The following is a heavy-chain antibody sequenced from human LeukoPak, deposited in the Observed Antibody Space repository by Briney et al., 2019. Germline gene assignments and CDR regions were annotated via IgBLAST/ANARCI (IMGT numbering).Heavy chain of an antibody. V-gene: IGHV1-8*03. J-gene: IGHJ4*02. D-gene: IGHD3-22*01. Sequence: ASVKVSCKASGYTFTSYDINWVRQATGQGLEWMGWMNPNSGNTGYAQKFQGRVTITRNTSISTAYMELSSLRSEDAAVYYCATSGDSSGYYGNYWGQGTLVTVSS. CDR2: MNPNSGNT. CDR3: ATSGDSSGYYGNY. CDR1: GYTFTSYD.